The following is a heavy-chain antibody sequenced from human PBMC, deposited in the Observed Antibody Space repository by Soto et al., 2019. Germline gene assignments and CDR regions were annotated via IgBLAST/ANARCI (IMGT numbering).Heavy chain of an antibody. CDR2: INPSGGST. V-gene: IGHV1-46*01. J-gene: IGHJ3*02. D-gene: IGHD3-22*01. Sequence: ASVKVSCKASGYTFTSYYMHWVRQAPGQGLEWMGIINPSGGSTGYAQKFQGRVTMTRDTSTSTVYMELSSLRSEDTAVYYCARAEYYYDSSGYYSEGNDAFDIWGQGTMVTVSS. CDR1: GYTFTSYY. CDR3: ARAEYYYDSSGYYSEGNDAFDI.